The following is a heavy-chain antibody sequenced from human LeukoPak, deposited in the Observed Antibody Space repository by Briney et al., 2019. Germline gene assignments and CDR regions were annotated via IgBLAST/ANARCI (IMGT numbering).Heavy chain of an antibody. CDR1: GFTFSSYS. CDR3: ARAKSSSWNRAFGY. V-gene: IGHV3-21*01. CDR2: ISTSSSYI. Sequence: GGSLRLSCAASGFTFSSYSMNWVRQAPGKGLEWLSSISTSSSYIYYADSVKGRFTISRDNAKNSLYLQMNCLRAEDTAVYYCARAKSSSWNRAFGYWGQGTLVTVSS. J-gene: IGHJ4*02. D-gene: IGHD6-13*01.